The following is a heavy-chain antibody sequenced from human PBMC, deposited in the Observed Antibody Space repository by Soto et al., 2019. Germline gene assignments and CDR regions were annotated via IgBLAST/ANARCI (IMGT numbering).Heavy chain of an antibody. J-gene: IGHJ3*02. V-gene: IGHV4-59*01. CDR1: GGSISSYY. CDR3: ARRYGSAFDI. D-gene: IGHD3-10*01. Sequence: QVQLQESGPGLVKPSETLSLTCTVSGGSISSYYWSWIRQPPWKGLEWIGYIYYSGSTNYNPSLKSRVTISVDTSKNQFSLKLSSVTAADTAVYYCARRYGSAFDIWGQGTMGTVSS. CDR2: IYYSGST.